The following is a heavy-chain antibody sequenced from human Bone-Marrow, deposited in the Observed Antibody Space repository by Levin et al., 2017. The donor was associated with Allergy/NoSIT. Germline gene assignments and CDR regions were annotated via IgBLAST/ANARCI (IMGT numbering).Heavy chain of an antibody. J-gene: IGHJ6*02. Sequence: GESLKISCEASGFSFSNYWMIWVRQAPGKGLEWVASIKLDGTEKYYVGSVKGRFTISRDNAKNLLSLHMNSLRAEDSAVYFCARDRYVSILPTAYFYSPMDVWGQGTAVIVSS. CDR2: IKLDGTEK. D-gene: IGHD3-9*01. CDR1: GFSFSNYW. CDR3: ARDRYVSILPTAYFYSPMDV. V-gene: IGHV3-7*01.